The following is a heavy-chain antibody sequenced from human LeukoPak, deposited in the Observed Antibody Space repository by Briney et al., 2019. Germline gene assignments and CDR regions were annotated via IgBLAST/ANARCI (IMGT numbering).Heavy chain of an antibody. V-gene: IGHV1-18*01. CDR2: ISAYNGNT. D-gene: IGHD4-11*01. CDR1: GYTFTSYG. Sequence: ASVKVSCKASGYTFTSYGISWVRQAPGQGLEWMGWISAYNGNTNYAQKLQGRVTMTTDTSTSTAYMELRSLRSDDTAVYYCATETVTTFRLSWFDPWGQGTLVTVSS. J-gene: IGHJ5*02. CDR3: ATETVTTFRLSWFDP.